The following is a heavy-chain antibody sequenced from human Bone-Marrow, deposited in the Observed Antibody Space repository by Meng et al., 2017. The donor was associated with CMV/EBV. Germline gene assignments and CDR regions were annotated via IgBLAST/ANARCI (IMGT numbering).Heavy chain of an antibody. V-gene: IGHV3-21*01. D-gene: IGHD4-23*01. CDR1: GFTFSSYS. CDR3: ARGESSYGGNGLDY. Sequence: SCAAAGFTFSSYSMNLVRQAPGKGLEWVSSISSSSSYIYYADSVKGRFTISRDNAKNSLYLQMNSLRAEDTAVYYGARGESSYGGNGLDYWGQGTLVTVSS. J-gene: IGHJ4*02. CDR2: ISSSSSYI.